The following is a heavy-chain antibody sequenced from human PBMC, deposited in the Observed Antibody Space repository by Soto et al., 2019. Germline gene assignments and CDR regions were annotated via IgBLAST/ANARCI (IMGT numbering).Heavy chain of an antibody. V-gene: IGHV3-72*01. Sequence: PXXSLRLSFAASGFTFSDYYMYWVRQAPGKGLEWVARIRNKANGYSTEYAAPVKGRFTISREESQNSLYLQMNSLQIEDTAVYYCTRPGLGYYRYFDYWGQGTLVTVSS. J-gene: IGHJ4*02. CDR2: IRNKANGYST. CDR1: GFTFSDYY. D-gene: IGHD3-3*01. CDR3: TRPGLGYYRYFDY.